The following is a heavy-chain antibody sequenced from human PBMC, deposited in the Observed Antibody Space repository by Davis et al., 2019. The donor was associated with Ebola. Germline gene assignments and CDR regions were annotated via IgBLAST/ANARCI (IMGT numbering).Heavy chain of an antibody. CDR1: GYTFTSYY. Sequence: ASVKVSCKASGYTFTSYYMHWVRQAPGQGLEWMGIINPSGGSTSYAQKFQGRVTMTRDTSTSTVYMELSSLRSEDTAVYYCASHRLGYCSGGSCYYWFDPWGQGTLVTVSS. J-gene: IGHJ5*02. D-gene: IGHD2-15*01. CDR2: INPSGGST. V-gene: IGHV1-46*01. CDR3: ASHRLGYCSGGSCYYWFDP.